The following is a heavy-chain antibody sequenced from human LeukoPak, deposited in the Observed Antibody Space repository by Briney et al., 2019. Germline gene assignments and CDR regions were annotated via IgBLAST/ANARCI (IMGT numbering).Heavy chain of an antibody. CDR1: GFTFNYAW. CDR3: ARVNPSSSWSGWFDP. Sequence: GGSLRLSCAASGFTFNYAWMSWVRQAPGKGLEWVANIKQDGSEKYYVDSVKGRFTISRDNAKNSLYLQMNSLRAEDTAVYYCARVNPSSSWSGWFDPWGQGTLVTVSS. D-gene: IGHD6-13*01. J-gene: IGHJ5*02. CDR2: IKQDGSEK. V-gene: IGHV3-7*01.